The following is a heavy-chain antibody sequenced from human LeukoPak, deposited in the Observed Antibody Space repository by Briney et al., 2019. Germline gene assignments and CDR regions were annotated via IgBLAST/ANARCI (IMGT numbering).Heavy chain of an antibody. J-gene: IGHJ3*02. CDR3: ARIASDAFDI. Sequence: PGGSLRLSCAASGFTFSSYGMHWVRQAPGKGLEWVAVIWYDGSNKYYADSVKGRFTISRDNSKDTLYLQMNSLRAKDTAVYYCARIASDAFDIWGQGTMVTVSS. CDR1: GFTFSSYG. CDR2: IWYDGSNK. V-gene: IGHV3-33*01. D-gene: IGHD2-21*01.